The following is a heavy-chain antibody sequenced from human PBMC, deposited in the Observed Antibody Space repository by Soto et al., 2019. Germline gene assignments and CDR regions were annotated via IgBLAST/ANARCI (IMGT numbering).Heavy chain of an antibody. CDR3: ARSNSSGWVWFDP. CDR1: GGTFSSYT. D-gene: IGHD6-19*01. V-gene: IGHV1-69*02. J-gene: IGHJ5*02. CDR2: IIPILGIA. Sequence: GASVKVSCKASGGTFSSYTISWVRQAPGQGLEWMGRIIPILGIANYAQKFQGRVTITADKSTSTAYMELSSLRSEDTAVYYCARSNSSGWVWFDPWGQGTLVTVSS.